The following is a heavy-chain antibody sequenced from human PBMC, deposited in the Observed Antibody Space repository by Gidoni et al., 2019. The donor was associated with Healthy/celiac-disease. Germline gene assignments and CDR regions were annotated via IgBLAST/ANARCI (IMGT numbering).Heavy chain of an antibody. Sequence: QVQLVESGGGVVQPGRSLRLSCAASGFTFRSYGMHWVRQAPGTGLEWVAVIWYDGSNKYYADSVKGRFTISRDNSKNTLYLQMNSLRAEDTAVYYCARDRIAAAAKRGYYFDYWGQGTLVTVSS. J-gene: IGHJ4*02. CDR2: IWYDGSNK. CDR1: GFTFRSYG. V-gene: IGHV3-33*01. D-gene: IGHD6-13*01. CDR3: ARDRIAAAAKRGYYFDY.